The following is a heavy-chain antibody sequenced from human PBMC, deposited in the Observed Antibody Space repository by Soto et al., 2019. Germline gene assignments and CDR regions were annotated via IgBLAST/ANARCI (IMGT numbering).Heavy chain of an antibody. CDR1: GFTFSSYW. D-gene: IGHD3-22*01. Sequence: PGGSLRLSCAASGFTFSSYWMHWVRQAPGKGLVWVSRINSDGSSTSYADSVKGRFTISRDNAKNTLYLQMNSLRAEDTAVYYCARDGYYYDSSGYPPAYGMDVWGQGTTVTVSS. V-gene: IGHV3-74*01. CDR2: INSDGSST. CDR3: ARDGYYYDSSGYPPAYGMDV. J-gene: IGHJ6*02.